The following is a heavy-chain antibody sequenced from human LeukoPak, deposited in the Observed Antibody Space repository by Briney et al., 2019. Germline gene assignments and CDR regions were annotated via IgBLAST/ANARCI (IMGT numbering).Heavy chain of an antibody. CDR3: ARDNYYDSSPYYYMDV. J-gene: IGHJ6*03. CDR1: GFTFSTYS. D-gene: IGHD3-22*01. Sequence: GGSLRLSCAASGFTFSTYSMNWVRQAPGKGLEWVSFISSSSSYIYYADSVKGRFTISRDNAKNSLYLQMNSLRAEDTAVYYCARDNYYDSSPYYYMDVWGKGTTVTVSS. V-gene: IGHV3-21*01. CDR2: ISSSSSYI.